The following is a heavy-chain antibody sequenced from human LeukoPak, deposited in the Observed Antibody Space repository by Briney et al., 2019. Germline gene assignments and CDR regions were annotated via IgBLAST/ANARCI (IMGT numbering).Heavy chain of an antibody. J-gene: IGHJ4*02. CDR3: ARLSGTFLEWSPYLDY. CDR2: IYSGGST. Sequence: GGSLRLSCAASGSTVSSNFMSWVRQAPGKGLEWVSVIYSGGSTYYADSVKGRFTISRHNSKNPLYLHMISLRDEDTAVYYCARLSGTFLEWSPYLDYWGQGTLVTVSS. CDR1: GSTVSSNF. V-gene: IGHV3-53*04. D-gene: IGHD3-3*02.